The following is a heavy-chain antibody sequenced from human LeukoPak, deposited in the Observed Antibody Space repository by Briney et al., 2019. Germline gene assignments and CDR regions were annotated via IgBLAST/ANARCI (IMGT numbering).Heavy chain of an antibody. CDR2: INPNSGGT. J-gene: IGHJ4*02. V-gene: IGHV1-2*06. CDR3: ARPVCGSYSPRFDY. CDR1: GYTFTGYY. Sequence: GASVKVSCKASGYTFTGYYMHWVRQAPGQGLEWMGRINPNSGGTNYAQKFQGRVTMTRDTSISTAYMELGRPRSDDTAVYYRARPVCGSYSPRFDYWGQGTLVTVSS. D-gene: IGHD1-26*01.